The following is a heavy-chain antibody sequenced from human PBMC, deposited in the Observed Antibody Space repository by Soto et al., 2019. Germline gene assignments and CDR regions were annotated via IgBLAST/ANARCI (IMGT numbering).Heavy chain of an antibody. CDR2: IDPSDSYT. CDR1: GYSFTSYW. J-gene: IGHJ6*02. CDR3: ATPFRKDIVVVPAAIPDYYYYGMDV. Sequence: GESLKISCKGSGYSFTSYWISWVRQMPGKGLEWMGRIDPSDSYTNYSPSFQGHVTISADKSISTAYLQWSSLKASDTAMYYCATPFRKDIVVVPAAIPDYYYYGMDVWGQGTTVTVS. V-gene: IGHV5-10-1*01. D-gene: IGHD2-2*02.